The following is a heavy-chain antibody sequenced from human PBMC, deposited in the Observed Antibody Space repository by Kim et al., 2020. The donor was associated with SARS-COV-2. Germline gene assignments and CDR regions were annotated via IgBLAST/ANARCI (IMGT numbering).Heavy chain of an antibody. CDR3: ARRLTAVTPYYRMAV. D-gene: IGHD6-13*01. CDR1: GYTFTGYG. Sequence: ASVKVSCKASGYTFTGYGISWVRQAPGQGLEWMGWINPYNGDTYYAQKIQGRVTMTTDTSTGTAYMELRSLRFGDTDIYYCARRLTAVTPYYRMAVWGQG. V-gene: IGHV1-18*01. J-gene: IGHJ6*02. CDR2: INPYNGDT.